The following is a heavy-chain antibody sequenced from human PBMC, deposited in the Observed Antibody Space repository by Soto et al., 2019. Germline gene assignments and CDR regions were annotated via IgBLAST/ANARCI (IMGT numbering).Heavy chain of an antibody. CDR1: GVSIISSSYY. J-gene: IGHJ6*04. D-gene: IGHD3-16*01. CDR2: IYYSGST. CDR3: ARQIMITFGGVWALYYYGMDV. V-gene: IGHV4-39*01. Sequence: PSETLSLTCTVSGVSIISSSYYWGWIRQPPGKGLEWIGSIYYSGSTYYNPSLKSRVTISVDTSKNQFSLKLSSVTTADTAVYYCARQIMITFGGVWALYYYGMDVWGKGTTVS.